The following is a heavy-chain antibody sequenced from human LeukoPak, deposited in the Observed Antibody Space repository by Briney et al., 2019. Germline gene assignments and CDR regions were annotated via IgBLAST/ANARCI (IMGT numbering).Heavy chain of an antibody. D-gene: IGHD5-24*01. CDR1: GFTVSSNY. CDR3: ARLPVGRDGLVYFDY. CDR2: IYSGGST. V-gene: IGHV3-53*01. Sequence: PGGSLRLSCAASGFTVSSNYMSWVRQAPGKGLEWVSVIYSGGSTYYVDSVKSRFTISRDNSKNTLYLQMNSLRAEDTAVYYCARLPVGRDGLVYFDYWGQGTLVTVSS. J-gene: IGHJ4*02.